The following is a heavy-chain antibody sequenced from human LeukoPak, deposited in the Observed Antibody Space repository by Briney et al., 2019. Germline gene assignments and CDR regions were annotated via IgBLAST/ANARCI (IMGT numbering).Heavy chain of an antibody. D-gene: IGHD3-22*01. Sequence: ASVKVSCKASGYTFTGYYMHWVRQAPGQGLEWVGWINPNSGGTNYAQKFQGRVTMTRDTSISTAYMELSRLRSDDTAVYYCARVKPNYYDSSAYGTFDIWGQGTMVTVSS. CDR2: INPNSGGT. CDR1: GYTFTGYY. CDR3: ARVKPNYYDSSAYGTFDI. V-gene: IGHV1-2*02. J-gene: IGHJ3*02.